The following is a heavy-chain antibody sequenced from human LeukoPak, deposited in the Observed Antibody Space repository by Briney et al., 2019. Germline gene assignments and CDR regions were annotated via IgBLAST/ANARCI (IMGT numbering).Heavy chain of an antibody. CDR2: ISWNSGSI. CDR1: GFTFDNYG. J-gene: IGHJ4*02. D-gene: IGHD6-13*01. Sequence: PGRSLRLSCAASGFTFDNYGMHWVRHAPGKGLEWVSGISWNSGSIGYADSVKGRFTISRDNAKNSLYLQMNSLRAEDTALYYCAADSSSWFPVDFDYWGQGTLVTVSS. V-gene: IGHV3-9*01. CDR3: AADSSSWFPVDFDY.